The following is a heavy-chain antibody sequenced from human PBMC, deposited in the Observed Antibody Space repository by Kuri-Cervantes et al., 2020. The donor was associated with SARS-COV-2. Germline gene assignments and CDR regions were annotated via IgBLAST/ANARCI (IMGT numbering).Heavy chain of an antibody. V-gene: IGHV3-53*01. CDR3: AIAAAESSDY. D-gene: IGHD6-13*01. CDR2: IYSGGST. J-gene: IGHJ4*02. CDR1: GFTVSSNY. Sequence: GESLKISCAASGFTVSSNYMSWVRQAPGKGLEWVSVIYSGGSTYYADSVKGRFTIPRDNSKNTLYLQMNSLRAEDTAVYYCAIAAAESSDYWGQGTLVTVSS.